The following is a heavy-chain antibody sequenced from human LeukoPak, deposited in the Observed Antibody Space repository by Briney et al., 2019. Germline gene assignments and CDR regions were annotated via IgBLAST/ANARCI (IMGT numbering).Heavy chain of an antibody. CDR3: TSDPLPSTVPTQNYDY. CDR2: IIPIFGTA. CDR1: GGIFSSYS. J-gene: IGHJ4*02. V-gene: IGHV1-69*13. D-gene: IGHD4-11*01. Sequence: ASVKVSCKASGGIFSSYSISWVRQAPGQGLEWTGGIIPIFGTANYAQRFQGRVTITADESTSTAYMELSSLRSGDTAVYYCTSDPLPSTVPTQNYDYWGQGTLVTVSS.